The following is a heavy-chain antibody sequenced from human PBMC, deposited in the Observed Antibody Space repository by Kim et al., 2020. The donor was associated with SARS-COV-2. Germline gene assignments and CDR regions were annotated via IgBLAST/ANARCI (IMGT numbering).Heavy chain of an antibody. J-gene: IGHJ4*02. Sequence: GGSLRLSCVGSGFTFSSYTMTWVRQAPGKGLEWVSSISASSIYIYYADSVRGRFTISRDNVKNSLYLQMNSLRADDTAMYYCARLATSSTFSDSWGQGTL. D-gene: IGHD2-2*01. CDR2: ISASSIYI. CDR3: ARLATSSTFSDS. CDR1: GFTFSSYT. V-gene: IGHV3-21*06.